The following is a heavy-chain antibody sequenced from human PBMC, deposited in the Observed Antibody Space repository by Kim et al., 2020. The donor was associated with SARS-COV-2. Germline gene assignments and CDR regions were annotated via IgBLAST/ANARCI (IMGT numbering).Heavy chain of an antibody. Sequence: SETLSLTCTVSGGSISTTTYYWGWIRQPPGKGLEWIGSIFYSGTTYYNPSLKSRLTISLDASKNYFSLKLTSVTAADTAVYYCARHAGIATGFSYWGQG. CDR2: IFYSGTT. D-gene: IGHD6-13*01. V-gene: IGHV4-39*01. J-gene: IGHJ4*02. CDR3: ARHAGIATGFSY. CDR1: GGSISTTTYY.